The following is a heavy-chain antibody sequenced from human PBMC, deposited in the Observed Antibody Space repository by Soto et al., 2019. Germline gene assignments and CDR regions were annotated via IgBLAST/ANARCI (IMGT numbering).Heavy chain of an antibody. Sequence: ASVKVSCKVSGYTLTELSMHWVRQAPGKGLEWMGGFDPEDGETIYAQKFQGRVTMTEDTSTDTAYMELSSLRSEDTAVYYCAKGVTAARPYYFDYWGQGTLVTVSS. J-gene: IGHJ4*02. D-gene: IGHD6-6*01. CDR3: AKGVTAARPYYFDY. CDR2: FDPEDGET. CDR1: GYTLTELS. V-gene: IGHV1-24*01.